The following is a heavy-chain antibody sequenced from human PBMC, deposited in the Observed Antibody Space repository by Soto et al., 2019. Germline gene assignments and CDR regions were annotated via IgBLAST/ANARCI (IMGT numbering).Heavy chain of an antibody. CDR2: IRNKDYGEAT. V-gene: IGHV3-49*03. J-gene: IGHJ4*02. D-gene: IGHD4-17*01. CDR1: GFTFFDYG. Sequence: GSLRLSCKTSGFTFFDYGIIFFRHSPGKGLEWVGFIRNKDYGEATEHAASVKGRFIISRDDSNSVAYLQMNSLTTEDTAMYFCARSTTVTRKSDYWGQGTLVTVS. CDR3: ARSTTVTRKSDY.